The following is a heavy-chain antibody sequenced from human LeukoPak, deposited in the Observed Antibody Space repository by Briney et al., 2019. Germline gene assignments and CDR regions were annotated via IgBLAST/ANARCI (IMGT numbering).Heavy chain of an antibody. CDR2: IIPILGIA. D-gene: IGHD5-12*01. J-gene: IGHJ4*02. CDR1: GGTFSSFA. CDR3: ARAIGRDGYNLPDY. Sequence: GSSVKVSCKASGGTFSSFAISWVRQAPGQGLEWMGRIIPILGIANYAQKFQGRVTITADKSTSTAYMELSSLRSEDTAVYYCARAIGRDGYNLPDYWGQGTLVTVSS. V-gene: IGHV1-69*04.